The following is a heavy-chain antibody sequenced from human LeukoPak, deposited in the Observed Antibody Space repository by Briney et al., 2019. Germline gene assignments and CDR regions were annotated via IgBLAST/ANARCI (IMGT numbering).Heavy chain of an antibody. CDR2: IHRSGST. CDR3: ASEFMVRGVRADY. V-gene: IGHV4-30-2*01. CDR1: GGSISSGGYS. J-gene: IGHJ4*02. D-gene: IGHD3-10*01. Sequence: SETLSLTCVVSGGSISSGGYSWSWIRQPPGKGLEWIGYIHRSGSTYYNPSLKSRVTISVDRSKNQFSLKLSSVTAADTAVYYCASEFMVRGVRADYWGQGTLVTVSS.